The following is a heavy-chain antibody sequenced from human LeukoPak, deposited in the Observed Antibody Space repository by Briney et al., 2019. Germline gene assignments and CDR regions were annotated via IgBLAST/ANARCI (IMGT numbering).Heavy chain of an antibody. CDR2: IYWDDDK. V-gene: IGHV2-5*02. CDR3: AHTGDGIRLWPPADY. J-gene: IGHJ4*02. CDR1: GFSLSTGGVG. Sequence: SGPTLVNPTQTLTLTCTFSGFSLSTGGVGVGWIRQPPGKALEWLALIYWDDDKRYSPSLKSRLTITKDTSKNQVVLTMTNMDPVDTATYYCAHTGDGIRLWPPADYWGQGTLVTVSS. D-gene: IGHD5-18*01.